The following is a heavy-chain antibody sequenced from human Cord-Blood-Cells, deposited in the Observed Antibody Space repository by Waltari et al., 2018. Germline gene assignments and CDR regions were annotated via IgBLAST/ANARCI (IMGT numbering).Heavy chain of an antibody. V-gene: IGHV4-31*03. D-gene: IGHD5-12*01. Sequence: QVQLQESAPGLLKPSQTLSLTCTVSGAPITSAGYYWSWIRQHPGKGLEWIGYIYYSGSTYYNPSLKSRVTISVDTSKNQFSLKLSSVTAADTAVYYCARRGYDDAFDIWGQGTMVTVSS. CDR1: GAPITSAGYY. CDR2: IYYSGST. CDR3: ARRGYDDAFDI. J-gene: IGHJ3*02.